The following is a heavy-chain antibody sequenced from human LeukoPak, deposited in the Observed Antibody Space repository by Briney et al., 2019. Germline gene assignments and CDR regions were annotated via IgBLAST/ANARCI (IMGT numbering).Heavy chain of an antibody. CDR1: GFTFDDYA. CDR3: AKGAYYYDSSGSNMIDY. Sequence: PGGSLRLSCAASGFTFDDYAMHWVRQAPGKGLEWVSGISWNSGSIGYADSVKGRFTISRDDAKNSLYLQMNSLRAEDTALYYCAKGAYYYDSSGSNMIDYWGQGTLVTVSS. V-gene: IGHV3-9*01. J-gene: IGHJ4*02. CDR2: ISWNSGSI. D-gene: IGHD3-22*01.